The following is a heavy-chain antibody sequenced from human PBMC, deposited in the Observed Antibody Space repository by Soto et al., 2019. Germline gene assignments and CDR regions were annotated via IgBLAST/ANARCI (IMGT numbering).Heavy chain of an antibody. D-gene: IGHD3-22*01. CDR2: MNPNIGNT. V-gene: IGHV1-8*01. CDR1: GYTFTSYD. Sequence: QVQLVQSGAEVKKPGASVKVSCKASGYTFTSYDINWVRQATGQGLEWMGWMNPNIGNTDYAQKFQGRVTMTRNTPINTAYMELSSLRSEDTAVYYCARDGYYSDSSGYYIFDYWGQGTLVTVSS. CDR3: ARDGYYSDSSGYYIFDY. J-gene: IGHJ4*02.